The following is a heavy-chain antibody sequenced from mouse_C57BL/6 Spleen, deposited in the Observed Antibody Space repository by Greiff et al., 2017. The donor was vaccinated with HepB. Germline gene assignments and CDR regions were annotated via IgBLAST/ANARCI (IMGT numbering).Heavy chain of an antibody. CDR1: GFTFSSYA. Sequence: VQLKESGGGLVKPGGSLKLSCAASGFTFSSYAMSWVRQTPEKRLEWVATISDGGSYTYYPDNVKGRFTISRDNAKNNLYLQMSHLKSEDTAMYYCARDGEGFDYWGQGTTLTVSS. J-gene: IGHJ2*01. CDR3: ARDGEGFDY. V-gene: IGHV5-4*01. CDR2: ISDGGSYT. D-gene: IGHD2-13*01.